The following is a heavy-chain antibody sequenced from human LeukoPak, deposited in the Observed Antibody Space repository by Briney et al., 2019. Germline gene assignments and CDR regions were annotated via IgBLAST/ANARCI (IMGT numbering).Heavy chain of an antibody. V-gene: IGHV1-2*02. Sequence: ASVKVSCKASGYTFTGYYMHWVRQAPGQGLEWMGWINPNSGGTNYAQKFQGRVTMTRDTSTSTVYMELSSLRSEDTAVYYCARVEYYYDGSGYFDYWGQGTLVTVSS. D-gene: IGHD3-22*01. CDR1: GYTFTGYY. CDR3: ARVEYYYDGSGYFDY. J-gene: IGHJ4*02. CDR2: INPNSGGT.